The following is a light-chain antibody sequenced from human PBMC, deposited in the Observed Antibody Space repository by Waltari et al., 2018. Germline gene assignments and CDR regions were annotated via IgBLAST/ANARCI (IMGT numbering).Light chain of an antibody. V-gene: IGKV3-11*01. CDR2: DAS. Sequence: EIVLTQSPATLSLSPGERATLSCRASQSVSSYLAWYQQKPGQAPRLLIYDASSRATGIPARFSGSGSGTDFTLTISRLEPEDFAVYYCQQRSNWPLTFGGGTKVDIK. CDR3: QQRSNWPLT. CDR1: QSVSSY. J-gene: IGKJ4*01.